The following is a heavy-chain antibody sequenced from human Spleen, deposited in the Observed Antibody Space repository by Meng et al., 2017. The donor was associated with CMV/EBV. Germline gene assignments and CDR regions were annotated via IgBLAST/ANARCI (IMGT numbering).Heavy chain of an antibody. V-gene: IGHV4-39*07. CDR3: AINPYAGGDV. CDR1: GGSISSSSYY. CDR2: IYYGGST. Sequence: SETLSLTCTVSGGSISSSSYYWGWIRQPPGKGLEWIGSIYYGGSTYYNPSLKSRVTISVDTSKNQFSLKLSSVTAADTAVYYCAINPYAGGDVWGQGTTVTVSS. D-gene: IGHD2-8*01. J-gene: IGHJ6*02.